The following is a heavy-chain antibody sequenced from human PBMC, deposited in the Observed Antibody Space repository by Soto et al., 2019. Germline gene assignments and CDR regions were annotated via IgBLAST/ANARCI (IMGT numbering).Heavy chain of an antibody. Sequence: GGSLRLSCAASGFTFSSYWMSWVRQAPGKGQEWVANIKQDGSEKYYVDSVKGRFTISRDNAKNSLYLQMNSLRAEDTAVYYCARPIEYSSSPDAFDIWGQGTMVTVSS. CDR3: ARPIEYSSSPDAFDI. V-gene: IGHV3-7*01. D-gene: IGHD6-6*01. CDR1: GFTFSSYW. CDR2: IKQDGSEK. J-gene: IGHJ3*02.